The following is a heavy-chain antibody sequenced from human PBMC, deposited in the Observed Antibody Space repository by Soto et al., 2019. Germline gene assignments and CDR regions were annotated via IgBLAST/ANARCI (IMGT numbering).Heavy chain of an antibody. V-gene: IGHV3-21*01. CDR1: GFTFSSYS. CDR2: ISSSSSYI. D-gene: IGHD5-18*01. Sequence: EVQLVESGGGLVKPGGSLRLSCAASGFTFSSYSMNWVRQAPGKGLEWVSSISSSSSYIYYADSVKGRFTISRDNDKNSLYLQMKSLRAEDTAVYYCARDQPGYSYGYGLGYWGQGTLVTVSS. CDR3: ARDQPGYSYGYGLGY. J-gene: IGHJ4*02.